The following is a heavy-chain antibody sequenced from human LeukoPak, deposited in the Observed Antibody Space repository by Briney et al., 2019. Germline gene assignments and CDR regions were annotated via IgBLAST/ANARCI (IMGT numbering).Heavy chain of an antibody. D-gene: IGHD2-21*02. Sequence: APVKVSCKASGYTFTSYYMHWVRQAPGQGLEWMVIINPSGGSTSYAQKFQGRVTMTRDTSTSTVYMELSSLRSEDTAVYYCARNEVTGDLGYWGQGTLVTVSS. CDR2: INPSGGST. CDR1: GYTFTSYY. V-gene: IGHV1-46*03. CDR3: ARNEVTGDLGY. J-gene: IGHJ4*02.